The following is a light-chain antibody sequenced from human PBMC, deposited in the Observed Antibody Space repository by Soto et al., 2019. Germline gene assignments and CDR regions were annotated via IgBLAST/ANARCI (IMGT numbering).Light chain of an antibody. Sequence: DIVMTQSPLSLPVTPGEPASISCRSSQSLLHSDGYNRLDWYLQKPGQSPKLLLYLVSNRAPGVPVTISGSGSGTEFTLTITRVEAEDVGIYYCVHLQGFGQGTRL. J-gene: IGKJ5*01. CDR2: LVS. CDR1: QSLLHSDGYNR. CDR3: VHLQG. V-gene: IGKV2-28*01.